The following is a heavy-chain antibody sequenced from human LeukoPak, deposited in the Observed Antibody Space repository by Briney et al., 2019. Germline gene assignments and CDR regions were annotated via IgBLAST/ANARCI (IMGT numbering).Heavy chain of an antibody. CDR1: GVSISSYC. V-gene: IGHV4-4*07. CDR3: ARDKRAPDQGLSDY. J-gene: IGHJ4*02. CDR2: IYTSGST. D-gene: IGHD1-14*01. Sequence: SETLSLTCTVSGVSISSYCWSWIRQPAGKGLEWIGLIYTSGSTNYNPSLKSRATMSVDTSKNQFSLKLSSVTAADTAVYYCARDKRAPDQGLSDYWGQGTLVTVSS.